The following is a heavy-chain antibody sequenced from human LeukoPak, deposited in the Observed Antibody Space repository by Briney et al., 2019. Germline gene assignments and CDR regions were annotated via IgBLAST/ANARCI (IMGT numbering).Heavy chain of an antibody. D-gene: IGHD2-2*01. CDR1: GGTFSSYA. J-gene: IGHJ4*02. Sequence: SVKVSCKASGGTFSSYAISWVRQAPGQGLEWMGGIIPIFGTANYAQKFQGRVTITADESTSTAYMELSSLRSKDTAVYYCAREFSRYCSSTSCYPGLWFGEDFHFDYWGQGTLVTVSS. V-gene: IGHV1-69*13. CDR2: IIPIFGTA. CDR3: AREFSRYCSSTSCYPGLWFGEDFHFDY.